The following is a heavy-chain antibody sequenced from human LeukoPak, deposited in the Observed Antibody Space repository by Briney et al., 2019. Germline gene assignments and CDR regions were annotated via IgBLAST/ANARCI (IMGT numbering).Heavy chain of an antibody. J-gene: IGHJ3*02. D-gene: IGHD3-3*02. CDR3: ARHSTQDAFDI. CDR2: IYSGGST. Sequence: GGSLRLSCAASGFTVSSNYMSWVRQAPGKGLEWVSVIYSGGSTYYADSVKGRFTISRDNSENTLYLQMNSLRAEDTAVYYCARHSTQDAFDIWGQGTMVTVSS. V-gene: IGHV3-66*04. CDR1: GFTVSSNY.